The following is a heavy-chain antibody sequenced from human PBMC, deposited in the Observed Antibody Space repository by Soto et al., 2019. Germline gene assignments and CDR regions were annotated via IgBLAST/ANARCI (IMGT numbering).Heavy chain of an antibody. J-gene: IGHJ6*02. CDR2: IYYSGST. CDR3: ARGSTGFYSKLSGMDV. V-gene: IGHV4-59*01. D-gene: IGHD4-4*01. Sequence: SETLSLTCTVSGGSISSYYWSWIRQPPGKGLEWIGYIYYSGSTNYNPSLKSRVTISVDTSKNQFSLKLSSVTAADTAVYYCARGSTGFYSKLSGMDVWGQGTTVTVSS. CDR1: GGSISSYY.